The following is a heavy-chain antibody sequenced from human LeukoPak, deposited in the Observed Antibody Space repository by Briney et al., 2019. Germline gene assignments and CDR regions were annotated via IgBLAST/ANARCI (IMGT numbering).Heavy chain of an antibody. CDR1: GFTFRSYS. J-gene: IGHJ4*02. V-gene: IGHV3-21*01. CDR2: ISSSSSYI. D-gene: IGHD4-23*01. CDR3: AREWTSTVVFDY. Sequence: GGSLRLSCAASGFTFRSYSTNWVRQAPGKGLEWVSSISSSSSYIHYADSVKGRFTISRDNAKNSLYLQMNSLRAEDTAVYYCAREWTSTVVFDYWGQGTLVTVSS.